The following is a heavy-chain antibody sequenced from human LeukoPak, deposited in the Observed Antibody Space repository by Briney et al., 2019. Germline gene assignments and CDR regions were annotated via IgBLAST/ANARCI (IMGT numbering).Heavy chain of an antibody. J-gene: IGHJ4*02. Sequence: PSQTLSLTCTVSGGSLSSGDYYWSWIRQPPGKGLEWIGYIYYSGNTYYTPSPKSRVTMSVDTSKNPLSLKLTPVTAADTDVYYCARDVSATRVLDYWGQGTLVTVSS. CDR3: ARDVSATRVLDY. D-gene: IGHD2/OR15-2a*01. CDR2: IYYSGNT. V-gene: IGHV4-30-4*08. CDR1: GGSLSSGDYY.